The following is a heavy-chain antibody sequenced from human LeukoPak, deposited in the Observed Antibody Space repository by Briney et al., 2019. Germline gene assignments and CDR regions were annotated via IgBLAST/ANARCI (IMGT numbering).Heavy chain of an antibody. Sequence: GGSLRLSCAASGFTFSSYAMSWVRQAPGKGLEWVSAISGSGGSTYYADSVKGRFTISRDNSKNTLYLQMNSLRAEDTAVYYCAKSPYYYDSSGQLGTKDNWFDPSGQGTLVTVSS. V-gene: IGHV3-23*01. J-gene: IGHJ5*02. CDR1: GFTFSSYA. CDR2: ISGSGGST. CDR3: AKSPYYYDSSGQLGTKDNWFDP. D-gene: IGHD3-22*01.